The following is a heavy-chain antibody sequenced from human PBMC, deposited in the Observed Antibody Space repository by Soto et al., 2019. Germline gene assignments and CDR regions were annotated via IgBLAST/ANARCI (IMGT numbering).Heavy chain of an antibody. CDR2: IYYSGST. V-gene: IGHV4-59*01. Sequence: QVQLQESGPGLVKPSETLSLTCTVSGGSISSYYWSWIRQPPGKGLEWIGYIYYSGSTNYNPSHKSPVTISVDTAKNQFSQKLSSVTAADTAVYYCARGSTSCFACDYYYYMDVWGKGTTVTVSS. D-gene: IGHD2-2*01. CDR3: ARGSTSCFACDYYYYMDV. CDR1: GGSISSYY. J-gene: IGHJ6*03.